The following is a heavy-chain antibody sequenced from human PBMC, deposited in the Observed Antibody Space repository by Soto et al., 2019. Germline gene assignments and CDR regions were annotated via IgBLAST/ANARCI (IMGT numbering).Heavy chain of an antibody. CDR2: ISSSSSYI. CDR1: GFTFSSYS. Sequence: PGGSLRLSCAASGFTFSSYSMNWVRQAPGKGLEWVSSISSSSSYIYYADSVKGRFTISRDNAKNSLYLQMNSLRAEDTAVYYCASNTYCSSTSCSVIEHWFDPWGQGTLVTVSS. V-gene: IGHV3-21*01. D-gene: IGHD2-2*01. CDR3: ASNTYCSSTSCSVIEHWFDP. J-gene: IGHJ5*02.